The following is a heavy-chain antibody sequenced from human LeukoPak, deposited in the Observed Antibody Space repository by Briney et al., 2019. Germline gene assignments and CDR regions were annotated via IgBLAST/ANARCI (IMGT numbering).Heavy chain of an antibody. Sequence: GGSLRLSCAASGFTFSSYSMNWVRQAPGKGLEWVSSISSSSSYIYYADSVKGRFTISRDNAKNSLYPQMNSLRAEDTAVYYCATYGLFVFYFDYWGQGTLVTVSS. CDR2: ISSSSSYI. CDR1: GFTFSSYS. J-gene: IGHJ4*02. CDR3: ATYGLFVFYFDY. V-gene: IGHV3-21*01. D-gene: IGHD3-10*02.